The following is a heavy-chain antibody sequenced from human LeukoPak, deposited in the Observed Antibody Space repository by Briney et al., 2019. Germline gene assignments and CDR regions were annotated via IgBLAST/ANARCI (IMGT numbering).Heavy chain of an antibody. V-gene: IGHV4-38-2*02. CDR3: ARDMEGGDTYYDYVWGSYGDAFDI. J-gene: IGHJ3*02. D-gene: IGHD3-16*01. CDR2: IYHSGST. Sequence: SETLSLTCTVSGYSISSGYYWGWIRQPPGKGLEWIGSIYHSGSTYYNPSLKSRVTISVDTSKNQFSLKLSSVTAADTAVYYYARDMEGGDTYYDYVWGSYGDAFDIWGQGTMVTVSS. CDR1: GYSISSGYY.